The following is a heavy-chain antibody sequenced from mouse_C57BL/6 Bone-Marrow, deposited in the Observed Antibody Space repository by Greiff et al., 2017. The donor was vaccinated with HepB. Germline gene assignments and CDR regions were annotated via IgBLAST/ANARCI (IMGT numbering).Heavy chain of an antibody. D-gene: IGHD1-1*01. CDR1: GYTFTDYY. CDR2: INPYNGGT. CDR3: ARYYGSFFYYFDY. V-gene: IGHV1-19*01. J-gene: IGHJ2*01. Sequence: VQLQQSGPVLVKPGASVKMSCKASGYTFTDYYMNWVKQSHGKSLEWIGVINPYNGGTSYNQKFKGKATLTVDKSSSTAYMELNSLTSEDSAVYYCARYYGSFFYYFDYWGQGTTLTVSS.